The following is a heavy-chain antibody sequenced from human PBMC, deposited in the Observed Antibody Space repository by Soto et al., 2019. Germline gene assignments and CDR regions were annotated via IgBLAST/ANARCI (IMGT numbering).Heavy chain of an antibody. D-gene: IGHD6-6*01. CDR3: ARDLSPGSIADRPTTDFDY. V-gene: IGHV1-69*01. Sequence: QVQLVQSGAEVKKPGSSVKVSCKASGGTFSSYAISWVRQAPGQGLEWMGGIIPIFGTANYAQKFQGRVTITAEESTSTAYMELSSLRSEDTAVYYCARDLSPGSIADRPTTDFDYWGQGTLVTVSS. J-gene: IGHJ4*02. CDR1: GGTFSSYA. CDR2: IIPIFGTA.